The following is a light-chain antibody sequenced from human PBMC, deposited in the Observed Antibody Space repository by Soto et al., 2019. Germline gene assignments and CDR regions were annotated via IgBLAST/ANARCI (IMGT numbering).Light chain of an antibody. V-gene: IGLV8-61*01. Sequence: QAVVTQEPSFSVSPGGTVTLTCGLSSGSVFATYYPSWYQQTPGQAPRTLIYNTNTRSSGVPDRFSGSILGNKAALTITGVQADDESAYYCVLYMGNGISMFGGGTKLTVL. CDR2: NTN. CDR1: SGSVFATYY. J-gene: IGLJ3*02. CDR3: VLYMGNGISM.